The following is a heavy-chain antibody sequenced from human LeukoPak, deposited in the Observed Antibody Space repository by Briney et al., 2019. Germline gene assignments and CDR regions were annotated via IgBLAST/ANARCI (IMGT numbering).Heavy chain of an antibody. D-gene: IGHD4-17*01. V-gene: IGHV1-2*06. J-gene: IGHJ4*02. Sequence: ASVKVSCKPSGYPFTAYYMHWVRQAPGHGLEWMGRINPNRGVTNYAQKFQGTVTMTRDTSISTAYMELSRLRSDGTAVYYCARGGRYGDYDYWGQGTLVTVSS. CDR1: GYPFTAYY. CDR2: INPNRGVT. CDR3: ARGGRYGDYDY.